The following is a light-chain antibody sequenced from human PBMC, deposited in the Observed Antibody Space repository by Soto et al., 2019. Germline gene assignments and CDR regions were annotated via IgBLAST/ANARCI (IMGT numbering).Light chain of an antibody. Sequence: ILITQSPTSLTASTGARLTINFRASQGISSYLAWYQQKPGKAPKLLIYAASTLQSGVPSRFSGSGSGTEFTLTISSLQPDDFATYLCQQYNTYATFGQGTRLEIK. CDR3: QQYNTYAT. J-gene: IGKJ5*01. CDR2: AAS. V-gene: IGKV1-8*01. CDR1: QGISSY.